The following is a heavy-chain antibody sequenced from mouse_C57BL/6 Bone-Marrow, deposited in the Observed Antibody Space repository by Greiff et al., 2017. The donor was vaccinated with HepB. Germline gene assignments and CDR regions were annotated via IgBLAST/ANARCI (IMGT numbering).Heavy chain of an antibody. V-gene: IGHV5-4*01. CDR1: GFTFSSYA. CDR3: ARDDDYYPYAMDY. CDR2: ISDGGSYT. D-gene: IGHD2-3*01. Sequence: EVKVEESGGGLVKPGGSLKLSCAASGFTFSSYAMSWVRQTPEKRLEWVATISDGGSYTYYPDNVKGRFTISRDNAKNNLYLQMSHLKSEDTAMYYCARDDDYYPYAMDYWGQGTSVTVSS. J-gene: IGHJ4*01.